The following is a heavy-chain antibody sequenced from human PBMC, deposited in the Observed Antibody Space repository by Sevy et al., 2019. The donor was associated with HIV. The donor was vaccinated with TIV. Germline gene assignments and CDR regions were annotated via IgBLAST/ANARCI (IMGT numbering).Heavy chain of an antibody. CDR2: ISSSSSTI. CDR3: GLNIVVAGPSYYYYYMDV. D-gene: IGHD6-19*01. V-gene: IGHV3-48*02. Sequence: GGSLRLSCAASGFTFSSYSMNWVRQAPGKGLEWVSYISSSSSTIYYADSVKGRFTISRDNAKNSLYLQMNSLRDEDTTVYYCGLNIVVAGPSYYYYYMDVWGKGTTVTVSS. J-gene: IGHJ6*03. CDR1: GFTFSSYS.